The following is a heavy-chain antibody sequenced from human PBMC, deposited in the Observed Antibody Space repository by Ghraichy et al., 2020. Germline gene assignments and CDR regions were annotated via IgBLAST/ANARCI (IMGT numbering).Heavy chain of an antibody. CDR1: GFTFSKFA. D-gene: IGHD3-3*01. CDR3: AKTSSDFWSGYIDC. CDR2: ISGSGSST. Sequence: GGSLRLSCAASGFTFSKFAMTWVRQVPGKGLEWVSLISGSGSSTYYADSVRGRITISRDNSKNALYLQMNSLRAEDTAAYYCAKTSSDFWSGYIDCWGQGTLVTVSS. J-gene: IGHJ4*02. V-gene: IGHV3-23*01.